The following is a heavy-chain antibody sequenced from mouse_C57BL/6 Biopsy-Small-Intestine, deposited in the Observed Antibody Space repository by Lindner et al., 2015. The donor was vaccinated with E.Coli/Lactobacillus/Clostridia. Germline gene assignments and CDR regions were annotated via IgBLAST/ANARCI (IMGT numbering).Heavy chain of an antibody. CDR1: GYVSSSYW. CDR3: ARNPPRGYAMDY. Sequence: VQLQESGAELVKPGASVKISCKASGYVSSSYWMNWVKQRPGKGLEWIGQIYPGDGDTNYNGKFKGKATLTADKSSSTAYMQLSSLTSEDSAVYFCARNPPRGYAMDYWGQGTSVTVSS. CDR2: IYPGDGDT. J-gene: IGHJ4*01. V-gene: IGHV1-80*01.